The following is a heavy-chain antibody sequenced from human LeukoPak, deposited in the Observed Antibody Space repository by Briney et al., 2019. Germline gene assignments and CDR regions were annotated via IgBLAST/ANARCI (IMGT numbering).Heavy chain of an antibody. CDR2: INHSGST. D-gene: IGHD2-15*01. CDR3: ASLDCSGGSCL. CDR1: GGSFSGYY. Sequence: SETLSLTCAVYGGSFSGYYGSWIRQPPGKGLEWIGEINHSGSTNYNPSLKSRVTISVDTSKNQFSLKLSSVTAADTAVYYCASLDCSGGSCLWGQGTLVTVSS. V-gene: IGHV4-34*01. J-gene: IGHJ4*02.